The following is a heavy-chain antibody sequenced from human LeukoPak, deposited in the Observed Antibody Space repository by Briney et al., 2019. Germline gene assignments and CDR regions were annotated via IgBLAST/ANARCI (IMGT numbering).Heavy chain of an antibody. J-gene: IGHJ4*02. CDR3: ARHSGASPHYFDY. Sequence: SSETLSLTCTVSGGSISNYYWSWIRQPPGKGLEWIGFIYYSGTTHYNPSLKSRVTMSVATSNNQFSLRLSSVTAADTAIYCCARHSGASPHYFDYWGQGALVTVSS. V-gene: IGHV4-59*08. D-gene: IGHD1-26*01. CDR2: IYYSGTT. CDR1: GGSISNYY.